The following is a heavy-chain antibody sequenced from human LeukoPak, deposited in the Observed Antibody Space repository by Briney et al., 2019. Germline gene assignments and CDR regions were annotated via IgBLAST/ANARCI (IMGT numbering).Heavy chain of an antibody. CDR1: GDSIISNNFY. Sequence: PSETLSLTCTVSGDSIISNNFYWGWIRQPPGKGLEWIGSIYYTGPTYYSPSLKSRVTISVDTSNNQFSLKVSSVTAADTAVYYCARRLRCVEYFDYWGQGTVIVASS. J-gene: IGHJ4*02. CDR3: ARRLRCVEYFDY. CDR2: IYYTGPT. V-gene: IGHV4-39*01. D-gene: IGHD4-17*01.